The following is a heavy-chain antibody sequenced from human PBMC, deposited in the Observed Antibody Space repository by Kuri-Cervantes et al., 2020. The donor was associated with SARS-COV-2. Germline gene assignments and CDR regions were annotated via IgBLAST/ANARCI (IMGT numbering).Heavy chain of an antibody. D-gene: IGHD3-3*01. Sequence: GESLKISCAASGFTFSDYYMSWIRQAPGKGLEWVSYISSSGSTIYYTDSVKGRFTISRDNAKNSLYLQMNSLRAEDTAVYYCARDRRLYYDFWSGYYMDVWGKGTTVTVSS. CDR3: ARDRRLYYDFWSGYYMDV. CDR1: GFTFSDYY. V-gene: IGHV3-11*04. CDR2: ISSSGSTI. J-gene: IGHJ6*03.